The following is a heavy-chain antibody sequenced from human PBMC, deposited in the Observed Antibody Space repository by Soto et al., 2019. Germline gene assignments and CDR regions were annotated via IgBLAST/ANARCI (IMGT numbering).Heavy chain of an antibody. J-gene: IGHJ5*02. CDR1: GASISGFY. V-gene: IGHV4-4*07. CDR3: VRDGTKTLRDWFDP. Sequence: PSETLSLTCTVSGASISGFYWSWIRKSAGKGLEWIGRIYATGTTDYNPSLKSRVMMSVDTSKKQFSLKLRSVAAADTAVYYCVRDGTKTLRDWFDPWGQGISVTVSS. CDR2: IYATGTT. D-gene: IGHD1-1*01.